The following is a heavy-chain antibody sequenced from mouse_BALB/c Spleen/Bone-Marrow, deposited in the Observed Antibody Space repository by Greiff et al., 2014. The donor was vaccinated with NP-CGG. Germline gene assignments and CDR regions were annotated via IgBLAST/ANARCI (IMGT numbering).Heavy chain of an antibody. J-gene: IGHJ4*01. CDR1: GFIFSSFG. V-gene: IGHV5-17*02. CDR3: TRKGALITHYYAMDY. Sequence: DVKLVESGGGLVQPGGSRKLSCAASGFIFSSFGMHWVRQAPEKGLEWVAYISSGSSTIYYADTVKGRFTISRDNPKNTLFLQTTSLRSEDTAMYYCTRKGALITHYYAMDYWGQGTSVTVSS. D-gene: IGHD2-4*01. CDR2: ISSGSSTI.